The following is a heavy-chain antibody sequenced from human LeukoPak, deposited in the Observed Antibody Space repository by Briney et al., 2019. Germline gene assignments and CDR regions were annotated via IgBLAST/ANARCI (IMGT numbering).Heavy chain of an antibody. CDR2: ISSNGDNT. CDR1: GFTFKTYA. V-gene: IGHV3-64*01. J-gene: IGHJ4*02. CDR3: ARGLIGGYYDY. Sequence: GGSLRPSCAASGFTFKTYAMYWVRQAPGKGLEYVSAISSNGDNTYYANSVKGRFSISRDNSKNTLYLQMGSLRAEDMAVYYCARGLIGGYYDYWGQGTLVTVSS. D-gene: IGHD3-22*01.